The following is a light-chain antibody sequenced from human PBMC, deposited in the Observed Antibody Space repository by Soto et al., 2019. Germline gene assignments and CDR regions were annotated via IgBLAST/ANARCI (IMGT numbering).Light chain of an antibody. J-gene: IGKJ2*01. V-gene: IGKV2-30*01. Sequence: DVVMTQSPLSLPVTLGQPASISCRSSQSLVYGDAISFFNWFHQRPGQPPRRLIYQVSNRDSGVPDRFSGSGSATDFTLRISRVEAEDVGVYYCMQGSHWPPRYTFGQGTKLEIK. CDR2: QVS. CDR3: MQGSHWPPRYT. CDR1: QSLVYGDAISF.